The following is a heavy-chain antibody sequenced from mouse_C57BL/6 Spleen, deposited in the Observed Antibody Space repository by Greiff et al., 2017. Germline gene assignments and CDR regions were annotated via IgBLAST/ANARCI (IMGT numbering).Heavy chain of an antibody. Sequence: VKLMESGAELVRPGASVTLSCKASGYTFTDYEMHWVKQTPVRGLEWIGAIDPETGGTAYNQKFKGKAILTADKSSSTAYMELRSLTSEDSAVYYCTRYYGNYVDYWGQGTTLTVSS. D-gene: IGHD2-1*01. CDR1: GYTFTDYE. V-gene: IGHV1-15*01. CDR2: IDPETGGT. J-gene: IGHJ2*01. CDR3: TRYYGNYVDY.